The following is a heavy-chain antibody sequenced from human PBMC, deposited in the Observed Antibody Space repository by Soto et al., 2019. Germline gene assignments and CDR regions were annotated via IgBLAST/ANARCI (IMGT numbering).Heavy chain of an antibody. V-gene: IGHV3-30*18. CDR3: AKDSAALWFGEWRAMDV. D-gene: IGHD3-10*01. Sequence: QVQLVESGGGVVQPGRSLRLSCAASGFTFSSYGMQWVRQAPGKGLEWVAVISYDGSNKYYADSVKGRFTIYRDNSKNTLYLQMNSLRVEDTAVYYCAKDSAALWFGEWRAMDVWGQGTTVTVS. CDR1: GFTFSSYG. CDR2: ISYDGSNK. J-gene: IGHJ6*02.